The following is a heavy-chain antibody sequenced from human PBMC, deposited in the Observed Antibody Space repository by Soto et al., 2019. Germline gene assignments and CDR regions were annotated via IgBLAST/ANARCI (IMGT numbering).Heavy chain of an antibody. D-gene: IGHD6-19*01. Sequence: EVQLVESGGGLVKPGGSLRLSCAASGFTFSSYSMNWVRQAPGKGLEWVSSISSSSSYIYYADSVKGRFTISRENAKNSPYLEMDSLRAEDTAVYYCARDLELNYSSGRLDAFYIWGQGTMVTVSS. V-gene: IGHV3-21*01. CDR1: GFTFSSYS. CDR2: ISSSSSYI. J-gene: IGHJ3*02. CDR3: ARDLELNYSSGRLDAFYI.